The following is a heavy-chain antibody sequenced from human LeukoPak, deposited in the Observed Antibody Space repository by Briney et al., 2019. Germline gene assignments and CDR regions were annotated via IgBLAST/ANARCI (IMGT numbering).Heavy chain of an antibody. CDR3: AIDKVQTYYYDSSGYYYTLLAFDY. J-gene: IGHJ4*02. V-gene: IGHV1-46*03. CDR1: GYTFTSYY. Sequence: ASVKVSCKASGYTFTSYYMHWVRQAPGQGLEWIGIINPSGGSTSYAQKFQGRVTMTRDTSTSTVYMELSSVRAEDTAVYYCAIDKVQTYYYDSSGYYYTLLAFDYWGQGTLVTVSS. D-gene: IGHD3-22*01. CDR2: INPSGGST.